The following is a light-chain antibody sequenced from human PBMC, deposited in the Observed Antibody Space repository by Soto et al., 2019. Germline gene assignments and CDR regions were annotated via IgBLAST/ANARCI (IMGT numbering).Light chain of an antibody. J-gene: IGLJ2*01. CDR3: SSYTGSNSVV. Sequence: QSALTQPPSASGSPGQSVTISCTGTSSDVGGYNYVSWYQQLPGKAPRLMIYEVSKRPSGVPDRFSGSKSGNTASLTVSGLQTEDEAEYYCSSYTGSNSVVFGGVTNLTVL. CDR2: EVS. V-gene: IGLV2-8*01. CDR1: SSDVGGYNY.